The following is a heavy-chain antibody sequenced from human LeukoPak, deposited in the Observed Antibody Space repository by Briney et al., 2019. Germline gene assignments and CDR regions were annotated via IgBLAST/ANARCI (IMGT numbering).Heavy chain of an antibody. D-gene: IGHD3-22*01. CDR2: INSDGRTT. Sequence: GGSLRISCAASGFTFSNNWMHWVRQAPGKGLVWVSRINSDGRTTTYADSVKGRFTISRDNAKNTLYLQMNSLRAEDTAVYYCAMIKEGWGQGTLVTVSS. V-gene: IGHV3-74*01. CDR1: GFTFSNNW. CDR3: AMIKEG. J-gene: IGHJ4*02.